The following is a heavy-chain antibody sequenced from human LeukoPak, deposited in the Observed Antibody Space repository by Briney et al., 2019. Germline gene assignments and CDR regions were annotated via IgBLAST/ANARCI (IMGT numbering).Heavy chain of an antibody. D-gene: IGHD3-3*01. V-gene: IGHV3-7*01. Sequence: PGGSLRLSCAASGFTFSSYWMSWVRQAPGKGLEWVANIKQDGSEKYYVDSVKGRFTISRDNAKNSLYLQMISLRAEDTAVYYCARMDYDFWSGYKNFDYWGQGTLVTVSS. J-gene: IGHJ4*02. CDR3: ARMDYDFWSGYKNFDY. CDR1: GFTFSSYW. CDR2: IKQDGSEK.